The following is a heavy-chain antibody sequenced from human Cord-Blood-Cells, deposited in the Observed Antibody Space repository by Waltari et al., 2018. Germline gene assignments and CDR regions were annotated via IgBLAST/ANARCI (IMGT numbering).Heavy chain of an antibody. CDR3: ARDSVGRSIIEYYNGMDV. CDR1: GYSISSGYY. V-gene: IGHV4-38-2*02. J-gene: IGHJ6*02. D-gene: IGHD6-6*01. Sequence: QVQLQESGPGLVKPSETLSLTCAVSGYSISSGYYWGWIRQPPGKGLEWIGSSCQIESNYYHPSLKSLFTISVDTSKNQFALKLSSVTAADTALYYWARDSVGRSIIEYYNGMDVWAQGTTVTVSS. CDR2: SCQIESN.